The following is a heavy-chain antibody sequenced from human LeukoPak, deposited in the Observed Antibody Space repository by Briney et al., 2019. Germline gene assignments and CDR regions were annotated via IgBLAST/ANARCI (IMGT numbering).Heavy chain of an antibody. CDR1: GGSFSGYY. CDR2: INHSGST. Sequence: SETLSLTCAVYGGSFSGYYWSWIRQPPGKGLEWIGEINHSGSTNYNPSLKSRVTISGDTSKNQFSLKLSSVTAADTAVYYCARCCYDYVWGSYNDWFDPWGQGTLVTVSS. D-gene: IGHD3-16*01. V-gene: IGHV4-34*01. CDR3: ARCCYDYVWGSYNDWFDP. J-gene: IGHJ5*02.